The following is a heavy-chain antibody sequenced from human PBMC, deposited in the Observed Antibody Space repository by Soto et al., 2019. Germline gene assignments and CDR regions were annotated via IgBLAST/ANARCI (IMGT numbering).Heavy chain of an antibody. CDR1: GGSISSYY. D-gene: IGHD4-4*01. CDR3: ARATPSEDY. Sequence: QVQLQESGPGLVKPSETLSLTCTVSGGSISSYYWSWIRQPPGKGLEWIGYIYYSGSTNYNPSRKSRVTISVDTSKNQFSLKLSSVTAADTAVYYCARATPSEDYWGQGTLVTVSS. CDR2: IYYSGST. V-gene: IGHV4-59*01. J-gene: IGHJ4*02.